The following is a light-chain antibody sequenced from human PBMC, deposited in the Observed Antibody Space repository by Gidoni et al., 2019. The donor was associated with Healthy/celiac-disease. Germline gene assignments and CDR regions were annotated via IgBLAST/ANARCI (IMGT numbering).Light chain of an antibody. Sequence: EIALTQSPATLSLSPGERATLSCRASQSVSSYLAWYQQKPGQAPRLLIYDASNRATGIPARFSGSGSGTDFTLTISSLEPEDFAVYYCQQRSNWLITFGQGTRLEIK. CDR1: QSVSSY. CDR3: QQRSNWLIT. CDR2: DAS. J-gene: IGKJ5*01. V-gene: IGKV3-11*01.